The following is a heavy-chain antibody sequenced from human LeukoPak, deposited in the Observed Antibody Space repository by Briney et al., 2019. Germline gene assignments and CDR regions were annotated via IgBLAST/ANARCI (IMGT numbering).Heavy chain of an antibody. D-gene: IGHD4-17*01. J-gene: IGHJ6*02. CDR2: IYYGGTT. Sequence: SETLTLTCTVSGGSISHYYWSWLRQSPGKGLEWIGYIYYGGTTNYNPSLKSRVTISVDTSRNQFSLQLRSVTAADTAVYYCAREDPQTTVPEGMDVWGQGTTVIVSS. V-gene: IGHV4-59*01. CDR1: GGSISHYY. CDR3: AREDPQTTVPEGMDV.